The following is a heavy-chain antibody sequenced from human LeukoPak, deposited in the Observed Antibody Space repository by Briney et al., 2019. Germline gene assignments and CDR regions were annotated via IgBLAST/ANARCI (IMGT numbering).Heavy chain of an antibody. CDR3: ARFLVERLYYDPKYYFDY. Sequence: SETLSLTCTVSGGSISSYYWSWLPQPPGKGLEWIVYIYYSGSNNYNPSLKSRVTISVDTSKNQFSLELSSVTAADTAVYYCARFLVERLYYDPKYYFDYWGQGTLVTVSS. CDR1: GGSISSYY. J-gene: IGHJ4*02. V-gene: IGHV4-59*01. CDR2: IYYSGSN. D-gene: IGHD3-22*01.